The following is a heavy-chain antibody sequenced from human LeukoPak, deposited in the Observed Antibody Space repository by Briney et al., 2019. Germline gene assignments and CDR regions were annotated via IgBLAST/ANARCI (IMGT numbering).Heavy chain of an antibody. CDR2: ISYDGSNK. Sequence: GGSLRLSCAASGFTFSSYAVHWVRQAPGKGLEWVAVISYDGSNKYYADSVKGRFTISRDNSKNTLYLQMNSLRAEDTALYYCAKGLERESRLDSWGQGTLVTVSS. J-gene: IGHJ4*02. D-gene: IGHD1-1*01. V-gene: IGHV3-30*04. CDR1: GFTFSSYA. CDR3: AKGLERESRLDS.